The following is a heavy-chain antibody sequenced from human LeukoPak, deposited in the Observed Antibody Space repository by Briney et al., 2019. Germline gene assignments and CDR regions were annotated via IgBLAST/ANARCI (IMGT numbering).Heavy chain of an antibody. CDR3: GRGVNNWIVDVFDI. CDR2: INHSGST. CDR1: GGSFSGYY. J-gene: IGHJ3*02. V-gene: IGHV4-34*01. D-gene: IGHD1-20*01. Sequence: PSETLSLTCGVYGGSFSGYYWRWIRQPPGKGLEWIGEINHSGSTNYNPSLKSRVTKSVDTSQKHFFLKLRSVTAADTGVYYCGRGVNNWIVDVFDIWGQGTMVTVPS.